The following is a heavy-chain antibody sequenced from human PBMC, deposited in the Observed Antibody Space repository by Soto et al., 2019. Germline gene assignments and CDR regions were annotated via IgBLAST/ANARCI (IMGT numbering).Heavy chain of an antibody. CDR1: GFTFTTYW. V-gene: IGHV3-7*03. Sequence: HPGGSLRLSCVASGFTFTTYWMSWVRQAPGKGLEWVANIRQDGGAQYYVDSVKGRFTISRDNAKNSVYLQMDSLRVEDTAVYYCVRGGHGSGSYLGSSWGQGXLVTVYS. CDR2: IRQDGGAQ. J-gene: IGHJ5*02. D-gene: IGHD3-10*01. CDR3: VRGGHGSGSYLGSS.